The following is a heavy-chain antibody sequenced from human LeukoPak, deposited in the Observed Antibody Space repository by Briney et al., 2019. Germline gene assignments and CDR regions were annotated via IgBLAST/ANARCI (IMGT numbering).Heavy chain of an antibody. CDR3: AKSPATGWYVNEY. CDR2: SSNSGSST. CDR1: GFTFSSYA. D-gene: IGHD6-19*01. Sequence: GGSLRLSCAASGFTFSSYAMSWVRQAPGKGLEWVSISSNSGSSTHYAGSVKGRFTISRDNSKDTLYLQMSSLRVEDTAVYYCAKSPATGWYVNEYWGQGTLVTVSS. J-gene: IGHJ4*02. V-gene: IGHV3-23*01.